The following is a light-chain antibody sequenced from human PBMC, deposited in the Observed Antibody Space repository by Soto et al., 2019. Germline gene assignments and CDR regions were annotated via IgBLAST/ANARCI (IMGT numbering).Light chain of an antibody. Sequence: EIVVTQSPATLSVSPGERGTLSCRASQSVRSNLAWYQHKPGQAPRVLIYGASTRATGIPDRFSGSGSGTEFILTISSLQSEDFAVYYCQEYNTWPWTFGQGTKVEIK. CDR1: QSVRSN. V-gene: IGKV3-15*01. CDR3: QEYNTWPWT. CDR2: GAS. J-gene: IGKJ1*01.